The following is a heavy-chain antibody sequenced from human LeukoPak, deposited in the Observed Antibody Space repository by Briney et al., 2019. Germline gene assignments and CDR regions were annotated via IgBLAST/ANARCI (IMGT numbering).Heavy chain of an antibody. CDR1: GGTFSSYA. Sequence: ASVKVSCKASGGTFSSYAISWVRQAPGQGLEWMGGMNPNSGNTGYAQKFQGRVTMTRNTSISTAYMELSSLRSEDTAVYYCARGSSSWQDDYWGQGTLVTVSS. CDR3: ARGSSSWQDDY. J-gene: IGHJ4*02. V-gene: IGHV1-8*02. CDR2: MNPNSGNT. D-gene: IGHD6-13*01.